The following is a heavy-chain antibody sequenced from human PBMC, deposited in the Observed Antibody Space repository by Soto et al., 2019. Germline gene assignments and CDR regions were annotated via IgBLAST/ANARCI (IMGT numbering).Heavy chain of an antibody. CDR2: IYYSGST. D-gene: IGHD4-17*01. J-gene: IGHJ4*02. V-gene: IGHV4-39*01. CDR1: GGSISSSSYY. Sequence: SETLSLTCTVSGGSISSSSYYWGWIRQPPGKGLEWIGSIYYSGSTYYNPSLKSRVTISVDTSKNQFSLKLSSVTAADTAVYYCARTYGDYSRDYWGQGTLVTVSS. CDR3: ARTYGDYSRDY.